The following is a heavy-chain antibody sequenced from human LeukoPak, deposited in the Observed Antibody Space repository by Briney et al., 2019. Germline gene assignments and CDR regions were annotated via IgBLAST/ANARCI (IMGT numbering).Heavy chain of an antibody. Sequence: ASVKVSCKAFGYTFTGYYMHWVRQAPGQGLEWMGWINPNSGGTNYAQKFQGRVTMTRDTSISTAYMELSRLRSDDTAVYYCARSRATITLFDPWGQGTLVTVSS. V-gene: IGHV1-2*02. J-gene: IGHJ5*02. CDR1: GYTFTGYY. D-gene: IGHD5-12*01. CDR2: INPNSGGT. CDR3: ARSRATITLFDP.